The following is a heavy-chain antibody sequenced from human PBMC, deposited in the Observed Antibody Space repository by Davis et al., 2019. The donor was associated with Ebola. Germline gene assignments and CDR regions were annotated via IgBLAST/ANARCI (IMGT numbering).Heavy chain of an antibody. D-gene: IGHD4-17*01. CDR1: GFTFSSYS. V-gene: IGHV3-48*02. Sequence: PGGSLRLSCVASGFTFSSYSINWVRQVPGKGLEWISYISPSSSTIYYADSVQGRFTISRDNAKNSLFLQMNSLRDEDTAVYYCARAPIATVAKWERFFDYWGQGTLVTVSS. CDR2: ISPSSSTI. J-gene: IGHJ4*02. CDR3: ARAPIATVAKWERFFDY.